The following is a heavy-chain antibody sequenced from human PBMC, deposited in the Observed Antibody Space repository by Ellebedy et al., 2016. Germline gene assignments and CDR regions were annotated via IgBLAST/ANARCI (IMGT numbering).Heavy chain of an antibody. CDR3: ARASSIAAQWVYYFDY. CDR2: IYYSGST. CDR1: GGSISSYY. D-gene: IGHD6-6*01. Sequence: SETLSLTCTVSGGSISSYYWSWIRQPPGKGLEWIGYIYYSGSTNYNPSLKSRVTISVDTSKNQFSLKLSSVTAADTAVYYCARASSIAAQWVYYFDYWGQGTLVTVSS. J-gene: IGHJ4*02. V-gene: IGHV4-59*01.